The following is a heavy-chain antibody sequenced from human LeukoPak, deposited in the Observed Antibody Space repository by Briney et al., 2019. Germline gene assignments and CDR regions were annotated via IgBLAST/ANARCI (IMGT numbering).Heavy chain of an antibody. CDR3: AQRSVYCSTINCYHLSDY. D-gene: IGHD2-2*01. J-gene: IGHJ4*02. V-gene: IGHV3-23*01. CDR1: EFTFSNYA. CDR2: ISGTGGGT. Sequence: GGSLRLSCAASEFTFSNYAMSWVRQAPGNGLEWVSTISGTGGGTYYADSVKGRFTISRDNSKNTLYLQMNSLRAEGTALYYCAQRSVYCSTINCYHLSDYWGQGTLVTVSS.